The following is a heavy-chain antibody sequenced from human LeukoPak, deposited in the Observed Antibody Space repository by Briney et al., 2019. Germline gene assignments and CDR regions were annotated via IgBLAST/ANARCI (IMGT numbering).Heavy chain of an antibody. Sequence: PSETLSLTCAVCGGSFSGYYWSWIRQPPGKGLEWIGEINHSGSTNYNPSLKSRVTISVDTSKNQFSLKLSSVTAADTAVYYCARDYYDSSGYANWFDPWGQGTLVTVSS. CDR3: ARDYYDSSGYANWFDP. D-gene: IGHD3-22*01. CDR1: GGSFSGYY. CDR2: INHSGST. J-gene: IGHJ5*02. V-gene: IGHV4-34*01.